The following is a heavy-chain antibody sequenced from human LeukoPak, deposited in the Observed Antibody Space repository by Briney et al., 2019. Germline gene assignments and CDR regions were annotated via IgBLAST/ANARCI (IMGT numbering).Heavy chain of an antibody. CDR2: ISSSSGVTI. Sequence: GGSLRLSCAASGFTFSNYEMNWVRQAPGKGLEWVSYISSSSGVTIYYADSVKGRFTISRDNAKNSLYLQMNSLRAEDTAVYYCARFTSGWFYFDYWGQGTLVSVSS. CDR1: GFTFSNYE. J-gene: IGHJ4*02. V-gene: IGHV3-48*03. D-gene: IGHD6-19*01. CDR3: ARFTSGWFYFDY.